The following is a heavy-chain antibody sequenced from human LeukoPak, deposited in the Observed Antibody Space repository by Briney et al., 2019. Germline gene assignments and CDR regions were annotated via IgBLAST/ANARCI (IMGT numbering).Heavy chain of an antibody. Sequence: PSETLSLTCTVSGGSSGSYYCTWIRQAPGKRLEWIGFISDSGNTDYNPSLKSRVTISLDTSENQFSLRLTSVTAADATVYYCSRGYRYYYYYMDVWGKGTTVTVSS. CDR3: SRGYRYYYYYMDV. CDR1: GGSSGSYY. CDR2: ISDSGNT. J-gene: IGHJ6*03. V-gene: IGHV4-59*01. D-gene: IGHD2-2*02.